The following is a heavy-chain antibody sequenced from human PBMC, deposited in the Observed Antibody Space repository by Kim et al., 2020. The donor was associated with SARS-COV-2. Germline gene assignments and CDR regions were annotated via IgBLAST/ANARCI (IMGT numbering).Heavy chain of an antibody. CDR1: GYTFTSYG. CDR3: ARVESRTYYYYYYGVDV. V-gene: IGHV1-18*01. D-gene: IGHD3-3*01. Sequence: ASVKVSCKASGYTFTSYGISWVRQAPGQGLEWMGWISAYNGNTNYAQKLQGRVTMTTDTSTSTAYMELRSLRSDDTAVYYCARVESRTYYYYYYGVDVWGQGTTVTVSS. CDR2: ISAYNGNT. J-gene: IGHJ6*02.